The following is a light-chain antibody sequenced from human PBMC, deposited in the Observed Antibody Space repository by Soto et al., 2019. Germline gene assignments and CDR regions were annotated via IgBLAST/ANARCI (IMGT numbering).Light chain of an antibody. CDR3: HQYNYWPT. V-gene: IGKV3-15*01. J-gene: IGKJ1*01. Sequence: IVMTQSPSILAVSPGERATLSCRASQSVSSNSAWYQQKPRPSPRLLIYGASTSATVIPVRLSGSGSGTEFTLTISSLQSEDSAVYYCHQYNYWPTFGQGTKVDIK. CDR1: QSVSSN. CDR2: GAS.